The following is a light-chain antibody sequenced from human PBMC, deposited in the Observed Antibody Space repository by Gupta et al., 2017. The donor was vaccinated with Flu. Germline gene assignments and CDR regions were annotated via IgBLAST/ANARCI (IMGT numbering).Light chain of an antibody. Sequence: SSDIGGYKYVAWYQHHPGNAPKLIIYAVTERPSGVPARFSGSKSGNTASLTVSGLQAEDEADYFCSSFAGSDNLWVFGGGTRLTVL. CDR3: SSFAGSDNLWV. J-gene: IGLJ3*02. CDR1: SSDIGGYKY. V-gene: IGLV2-8*01. CDR2: AVT.